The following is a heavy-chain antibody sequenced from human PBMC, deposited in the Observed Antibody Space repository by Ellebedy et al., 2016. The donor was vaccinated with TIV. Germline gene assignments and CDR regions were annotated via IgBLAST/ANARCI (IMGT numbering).Heavy chain of an antibody. CDR2: ITGSGDYT. CDR3: ARAEYGSGSFCDY. Sequence: PGGSLRLSCAASGFTFSSYAMSWVRQAPGKGLEWFSVITGSGDYTYYADSVKGRFTISRDNARNSLYLQMNSLRVEDTAFYYCARAEYGSGSFCDYWGQGTLVTVSS. V-gene: IGHV3-23*01. D-gene: IGHD3-10*01. J-gene: IGHJ4*02. CDR1: GFTFSSYA.